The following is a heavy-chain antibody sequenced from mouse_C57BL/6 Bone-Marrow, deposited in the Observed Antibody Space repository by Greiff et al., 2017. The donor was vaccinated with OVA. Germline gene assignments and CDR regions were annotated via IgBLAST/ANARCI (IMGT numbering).Heavy chain of an antibody. D-gene: IGHD2-1*01. CDR1: GYTFTSYW. CDR3: ARSGALYYPNY. J-gene: IGHJ2*01. V-gene: IGHV1-52*01. Sequence: VQLQQPGAELVRPGSSVKLSCKASGYTFTSYWMHWVKQRPIQGLEWIGNINPSDSETHYNQKFKDKATLTVDKSSSTAYMQLSSLTSEDSAVYYCARSGALYYPNYWGQGTTLTVSS. CDR2: INPSDSET.